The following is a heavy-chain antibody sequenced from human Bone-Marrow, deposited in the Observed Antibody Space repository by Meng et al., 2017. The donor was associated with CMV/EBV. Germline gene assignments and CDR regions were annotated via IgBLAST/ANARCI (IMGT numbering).Heavy chain of an antibody. J-gene: IGHJ5*02. CDR1: GGSISSYY. Sequence: SETLSLTCTVSGGSISSYYWSWIRQPPGKGLEWIGYIYYSGSTNYNPSLKSRVTISVDTSKNQFSLKLSSVTAADTAVYYCARASLYYGSGWSDPWGQGTLVTVSS. V-gene: IGHV4-59*12. D-gene: IGHD3-10*01. CDR3: ARASLYYGSGWSDP. CDR2: IYYSGST.